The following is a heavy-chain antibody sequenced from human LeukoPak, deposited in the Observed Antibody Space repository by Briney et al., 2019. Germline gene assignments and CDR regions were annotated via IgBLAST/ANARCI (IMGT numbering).Heavy chain of an antibody. J-gene: IGHJ4*02. CDR3: ARDYRSGSYD. D-gene: IGHD1-26*01. CDR1: GFTFSSYW. CDR2: ISSDGSST. Sequence: PGGSLRLSCAASGFTFSSYWMHWVRQAPGKGLVWVSRISSDGSSTSYADSVKGRFTISRDNAKNTLYLQMNGLSAEDTAVYYCARDYRSGSYDWGQGTLVTVSS. V-gene: IGHV3-74*01.